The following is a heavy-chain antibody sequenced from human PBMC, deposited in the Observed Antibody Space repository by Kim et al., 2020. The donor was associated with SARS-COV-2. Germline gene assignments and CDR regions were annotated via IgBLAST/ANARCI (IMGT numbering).Heavy chain of an antibody. CDR2: DGSKK. J-gene: IGHJ4*02. V-gene: IGHV3-7*01. Sequence: DGSKKTYVDSVRCRFTISRDNAKNSLYLQMDSLRAEDTAVYYCARGSGTYWGQGTPVTVSS. CDR3: ARGSGTY. D-gene: IGHD1-1*01.